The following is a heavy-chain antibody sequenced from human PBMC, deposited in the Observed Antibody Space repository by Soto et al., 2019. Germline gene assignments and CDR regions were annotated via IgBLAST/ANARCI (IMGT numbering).Heavy chain of an antibody. J-gene: IGHJ4*02. CDR3: AREYQQRAFDY. CDR2: INPNSGGT. V-gene: IGHV1-2*02. CDR1: GYTFTGYY. D-gene: IGHD2-2*01. Sequence: QVQLVQSGAEVKKPGASVKVSCKASGYTFTGYYMHWVRQAPGQGLEWMGWINPNSGGTTYAQKFQGRVTMTRDTSISTAYMELSRLRSDDTAVYYCAREYQQRAFDYWGQGTLVTVSS.